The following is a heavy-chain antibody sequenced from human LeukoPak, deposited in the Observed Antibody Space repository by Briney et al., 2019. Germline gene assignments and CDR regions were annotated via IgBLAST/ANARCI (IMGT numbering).Heavy chain of an antibody. V-gene: IGHV3-30-3*01. Sequence: GGSLRLSCAASGFTFSSYAMHWVRKAPGKGLEGVAVISYDGSNKYYADSVKGRFTISRDNSKNTLYLQMNSLRAEGTAVYYCARDFYLYAAFDIWGQGTMVTVSS. J-gene: IGHJ3*02. CDR3: ARDFYLYAAFDI. CDR1: GFTFSSYA. D-gene: IGHD2-8*01. CDR2: ISYDGSNK.